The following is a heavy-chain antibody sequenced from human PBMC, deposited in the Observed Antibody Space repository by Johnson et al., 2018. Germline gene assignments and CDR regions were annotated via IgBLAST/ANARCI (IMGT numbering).Heavy chain of an antibody. CDR1: GGTFSSYA. J-gene: IGHJ3*02. D-gene: IGHD3-22*01. CDR2: IIPIFGTT. CDR3: ARDTYYEDSGGYYSGCDAFDI. Sequence: QVQLVQSGAEVKKPGSSVKVSCKASGGTFSSYAISWVRQAPGQGLEWMGGIIPIFGTTNYAQKFQGRVTITADESTSTAYMELSSLRSGDTAVYYCARDTYYEDSGGYYSGCDAFDIWGQGTMVTVSS. V-gene: IGHV1-69*12.